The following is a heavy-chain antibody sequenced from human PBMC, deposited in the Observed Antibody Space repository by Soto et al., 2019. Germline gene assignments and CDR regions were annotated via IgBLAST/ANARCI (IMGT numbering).Heavy chain of an antibody. CDR3: ARTMTTEKRVYYYYYGMDV. J-gene: IGHJ6*02. Sequence: GASVKVSCKASGDTFTSYYMHWVRQAPGQGLEWMGIINPSGGSTSYAQKFQGRVTMTRDTSTSTVYMELSSLRSEDTAVYYCARTMTTEKRVYYYYYGMDVWGQGTTVTVSS. D-gene: IGHD4-17*01. CDR2: INPSGGST. CDR1: GDTFTSYY. V-gene: IGHV1-46*01.